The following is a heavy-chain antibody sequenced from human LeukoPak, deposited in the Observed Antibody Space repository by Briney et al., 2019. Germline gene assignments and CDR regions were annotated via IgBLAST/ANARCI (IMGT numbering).Heavy chain of an antibody. V-gene: IGHV4-4*09. Sequence: SETLSLTCTVSGDSISAYFWSWIRQPPGKGLEWIGYIYTSGSTNYNPSLKSRVTMSVDTSKNQFSLKLSSVTAADTAVYYCATSPGRLLWFGEPLPFDYWGQGTLVTVSS. CDR2: IYTSGST. CDR3: ATSPGRLLWFGEPLPFDY. J-gene: IGHJ4*02. CDR1: GDSISAYF. D-gene: IGHD3-10*01.